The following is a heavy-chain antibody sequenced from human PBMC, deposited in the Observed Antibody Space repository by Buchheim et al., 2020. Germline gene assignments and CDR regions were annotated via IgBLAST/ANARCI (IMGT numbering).Heavy chain of an antibody. CDR3: VRSYSWYYDY. V-gene: IGHV3-74*01. D-gene: IGHD5-18*01. Sequence: EVQLVESGGGLVQPGGSLRLSCAASGFTFSVYWMHWVRQAPGKGLVWVSRINSDGRITTYADSVKGRFTISRDNAKNTLYRQMNSLGADDTAVYYCVRSYSWYYDYWGQGTL. CDR1: GFTFSVYW. CDR2: INSDGRIT. J-gene: IGHJ4*02.